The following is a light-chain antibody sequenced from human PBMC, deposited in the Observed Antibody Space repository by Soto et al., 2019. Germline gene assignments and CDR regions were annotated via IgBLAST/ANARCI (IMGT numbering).Light chain of an antibody. CDR3: SSYTSSTTLLYV. J-gene: IGLJ1*01. Sequence: QSALTQPASVSGSPGQSITISCTGTSSDGGGYNYVSWYQQHPGKAPTLMIYDVSNRPSGVSNRFSGSKSGNTASLTISGLQAEDEADYYCSSYTSSTTLLYVFGTGTKVTVL. CDR2: DVS. V-gene: IGLV2-14*01. CDR1: SSDGGGYNY.